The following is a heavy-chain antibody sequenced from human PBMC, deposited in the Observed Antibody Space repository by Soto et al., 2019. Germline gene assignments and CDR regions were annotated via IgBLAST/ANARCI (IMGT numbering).Heavy chain of an antibody. V-gene: IGHV4-30-2*01. CDR3: AGDNHYEKGCSRGGYGGDLDD. J-gene: IGHJ4*02. D-gene: IGHD6-19*01. CDR2: IYHSGST. CDR1: GGSISSGGYS. Sequence: LSLTCAVSGGSISSGGYSWSWIRQPPGKGLEWIGYIYHSGSTYYNPSLKSRVTISVDRSKDQFSLKLSSVTAADTAVYYCAGDNHYEKGCSRGGYGGDLDDWGQGTLVTVSS.